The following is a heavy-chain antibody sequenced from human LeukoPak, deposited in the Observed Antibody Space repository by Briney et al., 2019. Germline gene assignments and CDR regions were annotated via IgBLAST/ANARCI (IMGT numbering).Heavy chain of an antibody. J-gene: IGHJ4*02. CDR1: GYSLSDLN. D-gene: IGHD3-3*01. V-gene: IGHV1-24*01. CDR2: FDPEQATT. CDR3: ATRRGDFWSGFEN. Sequence: ASVTVSCKVSGYSLSDLNIQWVRQAPGKGLECMGGFDPEQATTIYAQNFQGRLTMTEEISTDTVYMELSSLTSEDTAVYYCATRRGDFWSGFENWGQGTLVTVSS.